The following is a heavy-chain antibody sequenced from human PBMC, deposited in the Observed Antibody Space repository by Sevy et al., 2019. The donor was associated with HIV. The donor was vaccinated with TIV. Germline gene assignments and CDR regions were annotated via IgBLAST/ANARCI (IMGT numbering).Heavy chain of an antibody. CDR2: ISYDGSNK. Sequence: GGSLRLSCAASGFTFSSYGMHWVRQAPGKGLEWVAVISYDGSNKYYADSVKGRFTISRDNFKNTLYLQMNSLRAEDTAVYYCAKDIVLMVYAIYYYYYGMDVWGQGTTVTVSS. CDR3: AKDIVLMVYAIYYYYYGMDV. J-gene: IGHJ6*02. CDR1: GFTFSSYG. D-gene: IGHD2-8*01. V-gene: IGHV3-30*18.